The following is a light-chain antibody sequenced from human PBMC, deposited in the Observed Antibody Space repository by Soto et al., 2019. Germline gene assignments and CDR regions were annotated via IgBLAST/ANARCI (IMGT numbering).Light chain of an antibody. J-gene: IGLJ1*01. Sequence: QSALTQPPSASGSPGQSVTISCTGTNSDVGGYNFVSWYQQHPGTAPKLIIYEVTKRPSGVPDRFSGSKSGSTASLTVSGLQAEDKADYYCSSYAGSNNRFVFGTGTKVTVL. CDR3: SSYAGSNNRFV. CDR2: EVT. V-gene: IGLV2-8*01. CDR1: NSDVGGYNF.